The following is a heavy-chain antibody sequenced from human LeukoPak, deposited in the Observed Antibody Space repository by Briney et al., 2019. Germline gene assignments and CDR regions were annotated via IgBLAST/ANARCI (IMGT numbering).Heavy chain of an antibody. D-gene: IGHD1-7*01. V-gene: IGHV3-53*01. CDR2: IYSGGST. CDR3: ASFGITGTLDAFDI. CDR1: GFTVSNSY. Sequence: GGSLRLSCAASGFTVSNSYMSWVRQAPGKGLEWVSIIYSGGSTYYADSVKGRFTISRDSSKNTLYLQMNSLRAEDTAVYYCASFGITGTLDAFDIWGQGTMVTVSS. J-gene: IGHJ3*02.